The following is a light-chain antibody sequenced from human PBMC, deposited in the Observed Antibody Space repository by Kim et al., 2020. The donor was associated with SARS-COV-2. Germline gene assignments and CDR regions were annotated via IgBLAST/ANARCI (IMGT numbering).Light chain of an antibody. J-gene: IGLJ2*01. CDR1: RSNIGINT. V-gene: IGLV1-44*01. Sequence: GPTVSIACSGSRSNIGINTVFWYQQFPGTAPKLRIYRNNQRPSGVPDRFSGSKSGTSASLVISWLQSEDEADYYCAAWDDSLNGVVFGGGTQLTVL. CDR3: AAWDDSLNGVV. CDR2: RNN.